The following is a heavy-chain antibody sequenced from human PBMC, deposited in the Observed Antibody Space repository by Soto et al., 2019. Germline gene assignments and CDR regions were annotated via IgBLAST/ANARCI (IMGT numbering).Heavy chain of an antibody. J-gene: IGHJ4*02. CDR1: GGSISSSNYY. V-gene: IGHV4-39*01. CDR3: ARQEGYSAGCQGF. Sequence: QLQLQESGPGLVKPSETLSLTCNVSGGSISSSNYYWGWIRQPPGEGLQWIGSIYYNGRTNYNPSFQSRVTISQDTSKNQFFLKMSSVTAADTAVYYCARQEGYSAGCQGFWGQGALVTVSS. D-gene: IGHD3-22*01. CDR2: IYYNGRT.